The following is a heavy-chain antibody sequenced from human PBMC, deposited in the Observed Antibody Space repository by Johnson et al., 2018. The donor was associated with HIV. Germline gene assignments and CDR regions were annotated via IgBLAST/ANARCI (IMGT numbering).Heavy chain of an antibody. D-gene: IGHD2-21*01. J-gene: IGHJ3*02. CDR3: AKGPQGIATPDAFDI. V-gene: IGHV3-66*03. Sequence: VQLVESGGGLIQPGGSLRLSCAASGFTVSSNYMSWVRQAPGKGLEWVSVIYSGGSTYYADSVKGRFTISRDNSKNTLYLQMYSLRAEDTAVYYCAKGPQGIATPDAFDIWGQGTMVTVSS. CDR1: GFTVSSNY. CDR2: IYSGGST.